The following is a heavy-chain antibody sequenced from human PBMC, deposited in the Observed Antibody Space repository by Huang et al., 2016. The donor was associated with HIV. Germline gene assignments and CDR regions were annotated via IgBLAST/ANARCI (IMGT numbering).Heavy chain of an antibody. CDR2: IRNDGMKK. Sequence: VQLIESGGGVVQPGKSLRLSWAPSGFILSNYGMHWVRKAPGKGLKWVAFIRNDGMKKNYADSVRGRFNVGRDNGNNTLFLQMRSLGVDDTAVYYCARGDYYDSSGYHPGYFDYWGQGILVTVSS. J-gene: IGHJ4*02. CDR3: ARGDYYDSSGYHPGYFDY. CDR1: GFILSNYG. D-gene: IGHD3-22*01. V-gene: IGHV3-33*04.